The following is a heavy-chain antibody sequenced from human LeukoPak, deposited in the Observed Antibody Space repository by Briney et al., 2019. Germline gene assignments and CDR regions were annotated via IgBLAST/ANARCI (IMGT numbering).Heavy chain of an antibody. Sequence: GGPLRLSCAASGFTFSSYAMSWVRQAPGKGLEWVSAISGSGGSTYYADSVKGRFTISRDNSKNTLYLQMNSLRAEDTAVYYCAKIRLRDIVVVPAAFDYWGQGTLVTVSS. V-gene: IGHV3-23*01. CDR3: AKIRLRDIVVVPAAFDY. J-gene: IGHJ4*02. D-gene: IGHD2-2*01. CDR1: GFTFSSYA. CDR2: ISGSGGST.